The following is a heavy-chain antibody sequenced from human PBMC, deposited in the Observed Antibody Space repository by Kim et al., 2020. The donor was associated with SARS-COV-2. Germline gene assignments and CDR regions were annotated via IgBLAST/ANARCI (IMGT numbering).Heavy chain of an antibody. V-gene: IGHV3-74*01. CDR2: IDGDGSDT. J-gene: IGHJ4*02. D-gene: IGHD1-1*01. CDR1: GFTFSSHW. CDR3: ARDENWSLDY. Sequence: GGSLRLSCAASGFTFSSHWMYWVRQVPGKGLVWVSCIDGDGSDTNYADSVKGRFTISRDNAKNTLYLQMNSLRVDDTAVYYCARDENWSLDYWGQGTLVTVSS.